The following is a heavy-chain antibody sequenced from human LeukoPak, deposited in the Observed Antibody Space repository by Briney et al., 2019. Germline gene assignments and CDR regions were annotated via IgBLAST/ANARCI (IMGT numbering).Heavy chain of an antibody. CDR3: AKRPDSRKGGWFDP. CDR2: ISGSTNNT. J-gene: IGHJ5*02. V-gene: IGHV3-23*01. CDR1: GFTFSTYA. Sequence: GGSLRLSCAASGFTFSTYAMSWVRQAPGKGLEWVSTISGSTNNTYYADSVKGRFTISRDNSENTLYLQMNSLRAEDTAIYYCAKRPDSRKGGWFDPWGQGTLVTVSS. D-gene: IGHD3-16*01.